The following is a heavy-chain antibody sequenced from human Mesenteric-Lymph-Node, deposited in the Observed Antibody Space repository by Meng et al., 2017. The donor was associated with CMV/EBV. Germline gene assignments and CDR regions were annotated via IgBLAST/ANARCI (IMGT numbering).Heavy chain of an antibody. J-gene: IGHJ4*02. Sequence: GGSLRLSCAASGFTFNIYAINWVRQAPGKGLEWVSAISGSASSTYYADSVKGRFTISRDNSKNTVYLQMNSLRAEDTAVYYCAKGFIRFLEWLSDYWGQGTQVTVSS. D-gene: IGHD3-3*01. CDR2: ISGSASST. CDR3: AKGFIRFLEWLSDY. V-gene: IGHV3-23*01. CDR1: GFTFNIYA.